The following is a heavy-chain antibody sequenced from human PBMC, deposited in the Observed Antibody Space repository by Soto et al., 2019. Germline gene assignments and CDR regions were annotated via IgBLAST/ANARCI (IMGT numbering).Heavy chain of an antibody. CDR1: GGTFSSYA. Sequence: ASVKVSCKASGGTFSSYAISWVRQAPGQGLEWMGGIIPIFGTANYAQKFQGRVTITADESTSTAYMELSSLRSEDTAVYYCARVKSGIAALPDYWGQGSLVPVSS. V-gene: IGHV1-69*13. CDR2: IIPIFGTA. CDR3: ARVKSGIAALPDY. D-gene: IGHD6-13*01. J-gene: IGHJ4*02.